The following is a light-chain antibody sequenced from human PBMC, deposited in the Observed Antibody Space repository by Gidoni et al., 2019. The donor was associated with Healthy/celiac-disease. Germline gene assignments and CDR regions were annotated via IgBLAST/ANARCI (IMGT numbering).Light chain of an antibody. V-gene: IGKV1-5*03. CDR2: KAS. Sequence: DIQMTQSPSTLSASVGDRVTITCRASQSISSWLAWYQQKPGKAPKLLIYKASSLERGVQSRFSGSGSGTEFTLTISSLQPDDFATYYCEQYNSYSRTFGQGTKVEIK. CDR1: QSISSW. J-gene: IGKJ1*01. CDR3: EQYNSYSRT.